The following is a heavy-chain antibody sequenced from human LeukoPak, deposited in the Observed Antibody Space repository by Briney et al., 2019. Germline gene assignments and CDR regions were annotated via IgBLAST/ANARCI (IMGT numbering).Heavy chain of an antibody. D-gene: IGHD5-24*01. CDR2: ISYDGSNK. V-gene: IGHV3-30-3*01. J-gene: IGHJ3*02. CDR1: GFTFSSYA. CDR3: ARGFGRDGYNFFEVGDAFDI. Sequence: GGSLRLSWAASGFTFSSYAMHWVRQAPGKGLEWVAVISYDGSNKYYADSVKGRFTISRDNSKNTLYRQMNSLRAEDTAVYYCARGFGRDGYNFFEVGDAFDIWGQGTMVTVSS.